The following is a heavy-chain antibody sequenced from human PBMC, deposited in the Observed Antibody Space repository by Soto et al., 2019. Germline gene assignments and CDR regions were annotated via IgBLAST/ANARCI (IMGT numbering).Heavy chain of an antibody. V-gene: IGHV4-30-2*01. Sequence: SETLCLTCAVSGGSISSGGYSGSWIRQPPGKGLEWIGYIYHSGSTYYNPSLTSRVTISVDRSKNQFSLKLSSVTAADTAVYYCARGGSYYYDSSGYPNYFDYWGQGTLVTVSS. D-gene: IGHD3-22*01. CDR1: GGSISSGGYS. CDR3: ARGGSYYYDSSGYPNYFDY. CDR2: IYHSGST. J-gene: IGHJ4*02.